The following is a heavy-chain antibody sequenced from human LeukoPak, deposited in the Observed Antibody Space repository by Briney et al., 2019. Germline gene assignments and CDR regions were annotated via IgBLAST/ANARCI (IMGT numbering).Heavy chain of an antibody. V-gene: IGHV3-21*04. D-gene: IGHD3-3*01. CDR3: AKDIHSYYDFWSGYSPPFDY. J-gene: IGHJ4*02. CDR1: GFTFNTYS. CDR2: ISDSSRNI. Sequence: GGSLRLSCAASGFTFNTYSMDWVRQAPGKGLEWVSSISDSSRNIYYADSVRGRFTISRDNAKNSLYLQMNSLRAEDTALYYCAKDIHSYYDFWSGYSPPFDYWGQGTLVTVSS.